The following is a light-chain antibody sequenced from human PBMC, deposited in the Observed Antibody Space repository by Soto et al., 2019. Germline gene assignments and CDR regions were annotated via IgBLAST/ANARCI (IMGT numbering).Light chain of an antibody. CDR1: QTISSY. CDR3: QQTYTSRFT. CDR2: ATS. Sequence: DVQMTQSPSSLSASVGDRVTITCRAGQTISSYLNWYQQKPGKAPNLLIYATSNLQSGVPSRFSGSGSGTDFTLTITSPQPEDFATYYCQQTYTSRFTFGPGTKVDIK. V-gene: IGKV1-39*01. J-gene: IGKJ3*01.